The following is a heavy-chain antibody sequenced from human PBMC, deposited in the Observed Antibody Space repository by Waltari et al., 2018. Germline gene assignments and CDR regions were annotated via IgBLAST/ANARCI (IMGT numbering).Heavy chain of an antibody. J-gene: IGHJ3*02. D-gene: IGHD6-19*01. CDR1: GYRFNSYA. V-gene: IGHV1-3*01. CDR2: INAANGNT. Sequence: QVQLVQSGAEVKKPGASVKVSCKASGYRFNSYAMPWVRQAPGQRLEWMGWINAANGNTKYSQKFQGRVTSTRDTSASTAYMELSSLRSEDTAVYYCARDRSGIAVAGIHGFDIWGQGTMVTVSS. CDR3: ARDRSGIAVAGIHGFDI.